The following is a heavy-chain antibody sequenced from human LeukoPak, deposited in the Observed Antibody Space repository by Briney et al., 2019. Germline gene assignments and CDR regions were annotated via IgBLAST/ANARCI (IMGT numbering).Heavy chain of an antibody. CDR3: ARDSPFIAAAGTGFDY. D-gene: IGHD6-13*01. V-gene: IGHV3-7*03. J-gene: IGHJ4*02. Sequence: GGSLRLSCAASGFTFSSYWMSWVRQAPGKGLEWVANIKQDGSEKYYVDSVKGRFTISRDNAKNSLYLQMNSLRAEDTAVYYCARDSPFIAAAGTGFDYWGQGTLVAVSS. CDR2: IKQDGSEK. CDR1: GFTFSSYW.